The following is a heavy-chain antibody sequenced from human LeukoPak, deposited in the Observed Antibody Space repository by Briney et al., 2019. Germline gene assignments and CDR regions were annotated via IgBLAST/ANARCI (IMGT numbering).Heavy chain of an antibody. V-gene: IGHV3-30*04. Sequence: GGSLRLSCAASGFTFSSYAMHWFRQAPGKGLEWVAVISYDGSNKYYADSVKGRFTISRDNSKNTLYLQMNSLRAEDTAVYYCAKARGYSYGTLDYWGQGTLVTVSS. D-gene: IGHD5-18*01. CDR1: GFTFSSYA. CDR3: AKARGYSYGTLDY. CDR2: ISYDGSNK. J-gene: IGHJ4*02.